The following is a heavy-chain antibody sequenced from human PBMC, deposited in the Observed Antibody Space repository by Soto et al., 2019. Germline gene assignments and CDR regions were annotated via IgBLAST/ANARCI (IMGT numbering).Heavy chain of an antibody. CDR2: INHSGST. D-gene: IGHD6-13*01. V-gene: IGHV4-34*01. Sequence: KPSETLSLTCAVYGGSFSGYYWSWIRQPPGKGLEWIGEINHSGSTNYNPSLKSRVTISVDTSKNQFSLKLSSVTAADTAVYYCARGVLQQQLVRLPFDYWGQGTLVTVSS. CDR3: ARGVLQQQLVRLPFDY. J-gene: IGHJ4*02. CDR1: GGSFSGYY.